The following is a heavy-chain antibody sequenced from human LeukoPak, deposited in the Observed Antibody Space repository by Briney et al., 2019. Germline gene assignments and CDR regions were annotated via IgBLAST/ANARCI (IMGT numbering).Heavy chain of an antibody. CDR3: ARTATDAFDI. CDR2: ISSGSSYI. D-gene: IGHD2-21*02. V-gene: IGHV3-21*01. J-gene: IGHJ3*02. Sequence: GGSLRLSCAASGFTLSSYNMNWVRQAPGKGLEWVSSISSGSSYIFYADSVKGRFTISRDNAENSLYLQMNSLRAEDTAVYYCARTATDAFDIWGQGTMVTVSS. CDR1: GFTLSSYN.